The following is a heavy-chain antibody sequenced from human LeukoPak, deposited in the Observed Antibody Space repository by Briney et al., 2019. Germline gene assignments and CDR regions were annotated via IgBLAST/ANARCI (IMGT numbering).Heavy chain of an antibody. D-gene: IGHD3-16*01. CDR3: ARGPRGVLDAFDI. V-gene: IGHV3-30*04. Sequence: GGSLRLSCAASGFTFSSYAMHWVRQAPGKGLEWVAVISYDGSNKYYADSVKGRFTISRDNSKNTLYLQMNSLRAEDTAVYYCARGPRGVLDAFDIWGQGTMVTVSS. CDR2: ISYDGSNK. J-gene: IGHJ3*02. CDR1: GFTFSSYA.